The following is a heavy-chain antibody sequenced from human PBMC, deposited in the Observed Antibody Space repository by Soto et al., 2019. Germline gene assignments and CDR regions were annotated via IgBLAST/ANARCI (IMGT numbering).Heavy chain of an antibody. CDR1: GGSISSGDYY. Sequence: QVQLQESGPGLVKPSQTLSLTCTVSGGSISSGDYYWSWIRQPPGKGLEWIGYIYYSGSTYYNPSLKSRVTISVDTSKNQFSLKLSSVTAADTAVYYCARVTVVTAIPGESNWFDPWGQGTLVTVSS. J-gene: IGHJ5*02. CDR3: ARVTVVTAIPGESNWFDP. V-gene: IGHV4-30-4*01. CDR2: IYYSGST. D-gene: IGHD2-21*02.